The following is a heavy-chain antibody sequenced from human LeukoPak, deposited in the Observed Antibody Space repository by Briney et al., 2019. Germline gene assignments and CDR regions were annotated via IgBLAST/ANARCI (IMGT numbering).Heavy chain of an antibody. D-gene: IGHD3-3*01. Sequence: ASVTLSCKASGSTFTSYDINWVRQATGRGLEWMVWMNPNSGNTGYAQKFQGRVTITRNTSISTAYMELSSLRSEDTAVYYCARGVWSGSFDYWGQGTLVTVPS. J-gene: IGHJ4*02. CDR3: ARGVWSGSFDY. CDR2: MNPNSGNT. CDR1: GSTFTSYD. V-gene: IGHV1-8*03.